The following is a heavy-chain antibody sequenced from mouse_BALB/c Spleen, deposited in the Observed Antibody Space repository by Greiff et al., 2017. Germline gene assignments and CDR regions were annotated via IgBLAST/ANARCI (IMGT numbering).Heavy chain of an antibody. Sequence: EVHLVESGAELVKPGASVKLSCTASGFNIKDTYMHWVKQRPEQGLEWIGRIDPANGNTKYDPKFQGKATITADTSSNTAYLQLSSLTSEDTAVYYCARVITTARYYAMDYWGQGTSVTVSS. CDR1: GFNIKDTY. CDR2: IDPANGNT. CDR3: ARVITTARYYAMDY. J-gene: IGHJ4*01. V-gene: IGHV14-3*02. D-gene: IGHD1-1*01.